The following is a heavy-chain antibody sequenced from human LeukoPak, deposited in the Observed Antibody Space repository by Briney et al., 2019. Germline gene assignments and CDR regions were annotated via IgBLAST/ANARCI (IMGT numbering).Heavy chain of an antibody. CDR1: GYSFTNYW. CDR3: ATGASKVTTDFANY. CDR2: IDPRDSYT. D-gene: IGHD4-17*01. J-gene: IGHJ4*02. Sequence: LGESLNISCEGSGYSFTNYWISWVRQMPGKGLEWMGRIDPRDSYTKYSPSFEGHVTISVDKSISTAFLQWNSLKASDSAMYYCATGASKVTTDFANYWGQGTQVAVSS. V-gene: IGHV5-10-1*01.